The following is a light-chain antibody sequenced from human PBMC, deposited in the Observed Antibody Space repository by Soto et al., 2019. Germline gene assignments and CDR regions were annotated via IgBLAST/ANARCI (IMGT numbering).Light chain of an antibody. CDR2: GAS. CDR1: QSVSSN. J-gene: IGKJ1*01. Sequence: EIVMTQSPGALSVSPGERATLSCRASQSVSSNLAWYQQKPGQAPRLLIYGASTRAIGIPARFSGRGSGTDFTLTISRLEPEDFAVYYCQQYGSSPMTFGQGTKVDIK. V-gene: IGKV3-20*01. CDR3: QQYGSSPMT.